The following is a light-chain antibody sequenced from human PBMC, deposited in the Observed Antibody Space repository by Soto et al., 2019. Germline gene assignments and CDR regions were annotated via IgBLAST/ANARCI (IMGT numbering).Light chain of an antibody. CDR3: QSYDSSLSGSEV. Sequence: QSVLTQPPSVSGAPGQRVTISCTGSSSNIGAGYDVHWYQQLPGTAPKLLIYGNSNRPSGVPDRFSGSKSGTSASLASTGLQAEDEAEYYCQSYDSSLSGSEVFGGGTKLTVL. CDR2: GNS. CDR1: SSNIGAGYD. V-gene: IGLV1-40*01. J-gene: IGLJ2*01.